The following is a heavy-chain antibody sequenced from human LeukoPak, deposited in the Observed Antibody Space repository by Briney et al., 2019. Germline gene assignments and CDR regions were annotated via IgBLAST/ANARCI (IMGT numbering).Heavy chain of an antibody. CDR2: ISGSGDRI. CDR3: GKDSYVGVNWFDP. J-gene: IGHJ5*02. CDR1: GFSFSSNS. V-gene: IGHV3-23*01. D-gene: IGHD1-26*01. Sequence: GGSLRLPCAASGFSFSSNSMSWVRQAPGKGLEWVSAISGSGDRIFYADSVKGRFTISRDNSKNMVYLQMNSLRAEDTAFYYCGKDSYVGVNWFDPRGQGTLVTVSS.